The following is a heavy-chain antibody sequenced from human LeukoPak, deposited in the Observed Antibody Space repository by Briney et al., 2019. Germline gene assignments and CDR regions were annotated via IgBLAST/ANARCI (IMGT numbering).Heavy chain of an antibody. Sequence: SVKVSCKGSGYTFTDYFMHWLRQAPGQGLECMGWINLNSGDTTYAEKFQGRVTMTRDTSISTAYMELSSLRFDDTAVYYCARDPAAPAVGIDYWGQRTLVTISS. CDR3: ARDPAAPAVGIDY. V-gene: IGHV1-2*02. CDR1: GYTFTDYF. J-gene: IGHJ4*02. D-gene: IGHD6-13*01. CDR2: INLNSGDT.